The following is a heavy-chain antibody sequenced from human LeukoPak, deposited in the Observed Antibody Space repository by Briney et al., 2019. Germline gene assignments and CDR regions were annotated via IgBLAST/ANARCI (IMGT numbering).Heavy chain of an antibody. V-gene: IGHV3-11*01. CDR2: ISSSGSTI. J-gene: IGHJ4*02. D-gene: IGHD2-15*01. CDR3: AREPFVVVVAATFFDY. CDR1: GFTFSSYA. Sequence: GGSLRLSCAASGFTFSSYAMSWIRQAPGKGLEWVSYISSSGSTIYYADSVKGRFTISRDNAKNSLYLQMNSLRAEDTAVYYCAREPFVVVVAATFFDYWGQGTLVTVSS.